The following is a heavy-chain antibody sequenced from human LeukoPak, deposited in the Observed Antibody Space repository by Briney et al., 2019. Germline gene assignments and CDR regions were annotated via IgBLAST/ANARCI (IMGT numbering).Heavy chain of an antibody. Sequence: ASVKVSCKASGYTFISYGINWVRQAPGQGLEWMGWISAYNGNTNYAQKFQGRVTMATDTSTSTAYMELRSLRSDDTAVYYCARGPKSDYDILTGYYNQNNWFDPWGQGTLVTVSS. J-gene: IGHJ5*02. V-gene: IGHV1-18*01. CDR1: GYTFISYG. CDR2: ISAYNGNT. CDR3: ARGPKSDYDILTGYYNQNNWFDP. D-gene: IGHD3-9*01.